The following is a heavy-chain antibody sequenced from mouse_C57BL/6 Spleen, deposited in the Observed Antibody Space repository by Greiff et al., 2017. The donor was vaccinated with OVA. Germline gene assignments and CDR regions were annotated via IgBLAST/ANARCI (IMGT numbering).Heavy chain of an antibody. CDR2: ISYSGST. V-gene: IGHV3-1*01. J-gene: IGHJ3*01. D-gene: IGHD2-4*01. CDR3: ARGGDYDGFAY. CDR1: GYSITSGYD. Sequence: EVQLQQSGPGMVKPSQSLSLTCTVTGYSITSGYDWHWIRHFPGNKLEWMGYISYSGSTNYNPSLKSRISITHDTSKNHFFLKLNSVTTEDTATYYCARGGDYDGFAYWGQGTLVTVSA.